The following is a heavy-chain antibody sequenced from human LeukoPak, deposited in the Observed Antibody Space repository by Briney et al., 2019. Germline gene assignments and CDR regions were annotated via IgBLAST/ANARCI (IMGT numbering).Heavy chain of an antibody. V-gene: IGHV3-30*18. CDR3: AKGYSGYDWSLVDY. CDR2: ISYDGSNK. CDR1: GFTFSSYG. J-gene: IGHJ4*02. D-gene: IGHD5-12*01. Sequence: PGRSLRLSCAASGFTFSSYGMHWVRQAPGKGLEWVAVISYDGSNKYYADSVKGRFTISRDNSKNTLYLQTNSLRAEDTAVYYCAKGYSGYDWSLVDYWGQGTLVTVSS.